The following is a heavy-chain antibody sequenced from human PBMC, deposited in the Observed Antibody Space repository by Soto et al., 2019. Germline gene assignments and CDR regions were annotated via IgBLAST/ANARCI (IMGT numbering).Heavy chain of an antibody. V-gene: IGHV4-4*02. J-gene: IGHJ2*01. D-gene: IGHD4-17*01. Sequence: QVQLQESGPGLVKPSGTLSLTCAVSSGSISSSYWWSWVRQPPGKGLEWIGESYHSGSTNYNPSLTARPTIPPEQTKSQFALTLRSVTAADAAVYYCARVCGDYVRPCNWYFDLWGRGTLVTVSS. CDR3: ARVCGDYVRPCNWYFDL. CDR2: SYHSGST. CDR1: SGSISSSYW.